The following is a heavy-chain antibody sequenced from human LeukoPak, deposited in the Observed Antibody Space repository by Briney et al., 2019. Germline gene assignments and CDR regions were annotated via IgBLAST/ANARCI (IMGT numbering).Heavy chain of an antibody. CDR2: ISSSSSYI. CDR1: GFTFSSYS. V-gene: IGHV3-21*01. Sequence: PGGSLRLSCAASGFTFSSYSMNWVRQAPGKGLEWVSSISSSSSYIYCADSMKGRFTISRDNAKNSLYLQMNGLRAEDTAVYYCARVAEAAAFDYWGQGTLVTVSS. CDR3: ARVAEAAAFDY. J-gene: IGHJ4*02. D-gene: IGHD6-13*01.